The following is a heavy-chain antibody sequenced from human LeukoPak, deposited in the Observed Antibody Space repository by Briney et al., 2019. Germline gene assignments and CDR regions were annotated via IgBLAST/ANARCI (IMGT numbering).Heavy chain of an antibody. CDR2: ISYDGNSR. J-gene: IGHJ4*02. CDR3: ARDVNAAKNGLHYGADC. V-gene: IGHV3-33*01. Sequence: QPGGSLRLSCEAPGFTFSSYGKHWVRQAPGKGLEWVAIISYDGNSRYYVDSLRGRFTISRDNSKNTVDLQMDSLRAEDTAVYYCARDVNAAKNGLHYGADCWGQGSLVTVSS. D-gene: IGHD3-16*01. CDR1: GFTFSSYG.